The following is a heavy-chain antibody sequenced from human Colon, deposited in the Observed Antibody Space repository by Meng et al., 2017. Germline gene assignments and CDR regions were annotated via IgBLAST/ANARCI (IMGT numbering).Heavy chain of an antibody. CDR3: TRLGLGLGDCSNYWWFDY. D-gene: IGHD2-8*02. CDR2: INPNNGDT. J-gene: IGHJ4*02. V-gene: IGHV1-2*02. CDR1: GYSFTDHY. Sequence: ASVKVPCKTSGYSFTDHYVHWVRQAPRQGLEWMEWINPNNGDTNSTKNFQGRVTMTWDTSITTAYMEVNSLTSDDTAGYYCTRLGLGLGDCSNYWWFDYWGQGTLVTVSS.